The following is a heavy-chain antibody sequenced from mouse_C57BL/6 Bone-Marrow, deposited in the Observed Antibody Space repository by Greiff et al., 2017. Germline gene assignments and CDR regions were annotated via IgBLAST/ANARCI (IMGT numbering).Heavy chain of an antibody. J-gene: IGHJ2*01. CDR3: ARSSTFFSCFDY. Sequence: VHLVESGAELVKPGASVKMSCKASGYTFTTYPIEWMKQNHGKSLEWIGNFHPYNDDTKYNEKFKGKATLTVEKSSNTVYLELSRLTSDDSAVYDSARSSTFFSCFDYWGQGTTLTVSA. D-gene: IGHD5-1*01. CDR1: GYTFTTYP. V-gene: IGHV1-47*01. CDR2: FHPYNDDT.